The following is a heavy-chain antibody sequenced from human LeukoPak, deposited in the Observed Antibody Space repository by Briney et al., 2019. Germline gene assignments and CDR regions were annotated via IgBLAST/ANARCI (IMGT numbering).Heavy chain of an antibody. V-gene: IGHV1-2*02. CDR2: INPDSAGT. CDR1: GYTLTAYY. Sequence: ASVKVSCKASGYTLTAYYMYWVRQAPGQGLEWMGWINPDSAGTNVAQKFQGRVTMTRDTSISTAYMEPSRLRSDDTAVYYCATIALPGMSAGYLDYWGQGTLVTVSS. D-gene: IGHD6-13*01. J-gene: IGHJ4*02. CDR3: ATIALPGMSAGYLDY.